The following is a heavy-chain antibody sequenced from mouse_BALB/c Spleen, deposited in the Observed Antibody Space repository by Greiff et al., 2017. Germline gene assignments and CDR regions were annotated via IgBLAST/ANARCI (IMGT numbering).Heavy chain of an antibody. CDR1: GFTFSNYW. Sequence: EVQLQQSGGGLVQPGGSMKLSCVASGFTFSNYWMNWVRQSPEKGLEWVAEIRLKSNNYATHYAESVKGRFTISRDDSKSSVYLQMNNLRAEDTGIYYCTRAFYGSSSYFDYWGQGTTLTVSS. CDR3: TRAFYGSSSYFDY. J-gene: IGHJ2*01. CDR2: IRLKSNNYAT. D-gene: IGHD1-1*01. V-gene: IGHV6-6*02.